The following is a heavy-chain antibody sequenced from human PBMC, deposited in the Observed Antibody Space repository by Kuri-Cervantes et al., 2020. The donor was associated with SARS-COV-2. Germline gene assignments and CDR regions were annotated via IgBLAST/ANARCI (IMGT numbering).Heavy chain of an antibody. CDR1: GGTFSDHA. D-gene: IGHD1-14*01. CDR3: ARGGTNRLSMNNAKHFDY. CDR2: ILPILVAA. V-gene: IGHV1-69*13. J-gene: IGHJ4*01. Sequence: SVKVSCKSSGGTFSDHAISWVRQAPGQGLEWMGGILPILVAANYAQKFQGRVTITADESTSTTYMELSSLRSEDTAVYYCARGGTNRLSMNNAKHFDYWGQGTLVTVSS.